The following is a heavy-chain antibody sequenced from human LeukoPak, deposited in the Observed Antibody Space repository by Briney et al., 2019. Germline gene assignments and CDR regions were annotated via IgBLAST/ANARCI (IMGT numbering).Heavy chain of an antibody. J-gene: IGHJ3*02. CDR1: GGSINTYY. CDR2: IYHSGST. Sequence: PSETLSLTCTVSGGSINTYYWSWIRQPPGKGLEWIAYIYHSGSTNYNSSLKSRVTISIDTSKNQFSLKVSSVTAADTAVYYCARRIAASDAFDIWGQGTMITVSS. CDR3: ARRIAASDAFDI. V-gene: IGHV4-59*08. D-gene: IGHD6-13*01.